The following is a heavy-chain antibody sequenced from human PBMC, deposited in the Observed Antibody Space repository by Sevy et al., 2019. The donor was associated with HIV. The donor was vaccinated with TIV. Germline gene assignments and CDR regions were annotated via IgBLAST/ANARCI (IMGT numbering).Heavy chain of an antibody. CDR3: ARDCSSTSCLWGLDV. Sequence: GGSLRLSCAASGFTFSSYSMNWVRQAPGKGLEWVSYISSRSNNIYYVDSVKGRFTISRDNAKSSLYLQMKSLRAEDTVVYYCARDCSSTSCLWGLDVWGQGTTVTVSS. CDR1: GFTFSSYS. V-gene: IGHV3-48*04. D-gene: IGHD2-2*01. J-gene: IGHJ6*02. CDR2: ISSRSNNI.